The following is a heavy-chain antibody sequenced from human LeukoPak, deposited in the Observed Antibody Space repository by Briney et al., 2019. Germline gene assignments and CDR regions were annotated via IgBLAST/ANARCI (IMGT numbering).Heavy chain of an antibody. CDR1: GFTFSSYA. J-gene: IGHJ4*02. Sequence: PGGSLRLSCAASGFTFSSYAMHWVRQAPGKGLEWVAVISYDGSNKYYADSVKGRFTISRDNSKNTLYLQMNSLRAEDTAVYYCARDRGIAAARYYFDYWGQGTLVTVSS. V-gene: IGHV3-30-3*01. D-gene: IGHD6-13*01. CDR3: ARDRGIAAARYYFDY. CDR2: ISYDGSNK.